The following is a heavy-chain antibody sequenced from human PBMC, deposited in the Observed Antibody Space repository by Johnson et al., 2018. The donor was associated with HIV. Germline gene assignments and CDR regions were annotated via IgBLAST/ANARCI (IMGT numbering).Heavy chain of an antibody. CDR2: IWYDGSNK. CDR1: GFTFSSYG. Sequence: QVQLVESGGGVVQPGRSLRLSCAASGFTFSSYGMHWVRQAPGKGLEWVAVIWYDGSNKYYADSVKGRFTISRENAKNSLYLQMNSLRPEDTAVYYCARAPPYYGGYSVSDAFDIWGQGTMVTVSS. CDR3: ARAPPYYGGYSVSDAFDI. D-gene: IGHD3-22*01. J-gene: IGHJ3*02. V-gene: IGHV3-33*08.